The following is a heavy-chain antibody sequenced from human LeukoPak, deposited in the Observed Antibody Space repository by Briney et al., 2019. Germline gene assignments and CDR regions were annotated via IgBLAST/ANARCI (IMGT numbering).Heavy chain of an antibody. CDR3: ARAPNYYGSGSYFDD. CDR2: INPDNGNT. J-gene: IGHJ4*02. V-gene: IGHV1-3*01. D-gene: IGHD3-10*01. Sequence: ASVKVSCKASGYTFINYAMHWVRQAPGQRLEWMGWINPDNGNTKYSQRFQSRVTITRDTSASTVYMELSSLRSEDTAVYYCARAPNYYGSGSYFDDWGQETLVTVSS. CDR1: GYTFINYA.